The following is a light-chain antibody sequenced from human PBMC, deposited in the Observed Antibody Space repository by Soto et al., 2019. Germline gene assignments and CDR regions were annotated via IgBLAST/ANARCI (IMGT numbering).Light chain of an antibody. Sequence: AIQMTQSPSSLSASVGDTIIITCRASQGIRNDLGWYQQRPGKAPRLLIYGASSLQSGVPSRFSGSGFGTNFTLNSTSRQPEDFATFYCLQDYSYPLTFGGGTKVEIK. CDR2: GAS. V-gene: IGKV1-6*01. CDR3: LQDYSYPLT. J-gene: IGKJ4*01. CDR1: QGIRND.